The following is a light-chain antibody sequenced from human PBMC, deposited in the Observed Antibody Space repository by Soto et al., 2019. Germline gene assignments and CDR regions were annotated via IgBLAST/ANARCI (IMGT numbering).Light chain of an antibody. CDR3: QQYNDYSTWT. Sequence: DIQMTQSPSTLSASIGDRVTITCRASQTISRWVAWYQQKPGKAPKVLIWDASSLQRGVPSRFSGSGSGTEFTLTISSLQPDDFATYYCQQYNDYSTWTFGPGTRVDIK. CDR2: DAS. V-gene: IGKV1-5*01. CDR1: QTISRW. J-gene: IGKJ1*01.